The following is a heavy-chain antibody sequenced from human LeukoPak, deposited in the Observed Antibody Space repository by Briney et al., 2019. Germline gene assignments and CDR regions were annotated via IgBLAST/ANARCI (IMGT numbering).Heavy chain of an antibody. CDR1: GFTFSSYA. V-gene: IGHV3-30-3*01. CDR3: ARDTYGMDV. Sequence: GGSLRLSCAASGFTFSSYAIHWVRQAPGKGLEWVAVMSYDGSNKYYADSVKGRFTISRDNSKNTLYLQMNSLRAEDTAVYYCARDTYGMDVWGQGTTVTVSS. J-gene: IGHJ6*02. CDR2: MSYDGSNK.